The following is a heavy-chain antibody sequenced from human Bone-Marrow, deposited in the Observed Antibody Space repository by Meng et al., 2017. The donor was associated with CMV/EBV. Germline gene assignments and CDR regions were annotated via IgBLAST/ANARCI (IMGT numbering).Heavy chain of an antibody. CDR1: GRSFSGYY. CDR3: ARVSPTRGGDY. J-gene: IGHJ4*02. V-gene: IGHV4-34*01. D-gene: IGHD3-10*01. Sequence: SETLSPTWAAYGRSFSGYYWSWIRQPPGKGLEWIGEINHSGSTNYNPSLKSRVTISVDTSKNQFSLKLSTVTAADTAVYYCARVSPTRGGDYWGQGTLVTVSS. CDR2: INHSGST.